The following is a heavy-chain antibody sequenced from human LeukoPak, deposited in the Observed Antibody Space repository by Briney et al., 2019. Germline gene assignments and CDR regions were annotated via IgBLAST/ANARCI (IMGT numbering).Heavy chain of an antibody. CDR2: ISSSSSTV. J-gene: IGHJ6*02. D-gene: IGHD5-18*01. CDR3: ARDRGYSYGAYYYYGMDV. Sequence: GGSLRLSCAASGFTFNTYWMTWVRQAPGKGLEWVSYISSSSSTVYYADSVKGRFTISRDNAKNSLYLQMNSLRAEDTAVYYCARDRGYSYGAYYYYGMDVWGQGTTVTVSS. CDR1: GFTFNTYW. V-gene: IGHV3-48*04.